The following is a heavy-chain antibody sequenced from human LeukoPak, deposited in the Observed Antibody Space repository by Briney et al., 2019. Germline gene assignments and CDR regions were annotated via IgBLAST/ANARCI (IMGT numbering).Heavy chain of an antibody. CDR2: ISWNSGSI. Sequence: GGSLRLSCAASGFTFDDYAMHWVRHAPGKGLERVSGISWNSGSIGYADSVKGRFTISRDNAKNSLYLQMNSLRAEDTAVYYCARDIPLDGLIDYWGQGTLVTVSS. J-gene: IGHJ4*02. CDR1: GFTFDDYA. V-gene: IGHV3-9*01. CDR3: ARDIPLDGLIDY. D-gene: IGHD3-9*01.